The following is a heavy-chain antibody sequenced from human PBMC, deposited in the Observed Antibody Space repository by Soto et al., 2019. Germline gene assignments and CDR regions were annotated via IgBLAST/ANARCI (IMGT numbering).Heavy chain of an antibody. CDR3: ARDRAYSSSSYYYYGMDV. CDR1: GYTFTSSD. CDR2: MNPNTGNS. V-gene: IGHV1-8*01. J-gene: IGHJ6*02. Sequence: ASVKVSCKASGYTFTSSDINWVRQAPGQGLEWMGWMNPNTGNSGFAQKFQGRVTMTSDTSISTAYMELSRLRSDDTAVYYCARDRAYSSSSYYYYGMDVWGQGTTVTVSS. D-gene: IGHD6-6*01.